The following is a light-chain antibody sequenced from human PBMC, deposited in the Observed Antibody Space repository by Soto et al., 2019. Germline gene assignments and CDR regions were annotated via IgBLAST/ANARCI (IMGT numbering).Light chain of an antibody. Sequence: QAVVTQEPSFSVSRGGTVTISCGLSSGSVSTSYYPSWYQQTPGQAPRTLIYTTNSRSSGVPERFSGSILGNKAALTITGAQADDESDYYCVLFMGSGIWMFGGGTKLTVL. CDR1: SGSVSTSYY. CDR2: TTN. V-gene: IGLV8-61*01. CDR3: VLFMGSGIWM. J-gene: IGLJ3*02.